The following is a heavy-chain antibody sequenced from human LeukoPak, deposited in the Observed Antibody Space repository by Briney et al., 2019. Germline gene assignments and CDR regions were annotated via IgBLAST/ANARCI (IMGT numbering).Heavy chain of an antibody. V-gene: IGHV3-30*02. D-gene: IGHD2-2*01. Sequence: GGSLRLSCAASGFTFSSYGMHWVRQAPGKGLEWVAFIRYDGSNKYYADSVKGRFTISRDNSKNTLYPQMNSLRAEDTAVYYCAKELGYCSSTSCHYWGQGTLVTVSS. CDR3: AKELGYCSSTSCHY. J-gene: IGHJ4*02. CDR1: GFTFSSYG. CDR2: IRYDGSNK.